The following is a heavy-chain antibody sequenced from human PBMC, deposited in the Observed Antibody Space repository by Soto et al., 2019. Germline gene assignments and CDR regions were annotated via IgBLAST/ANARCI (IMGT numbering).Heavy chain of an antibody. CDR1: GYTFTSSG. J-gene: IGHJ5*02. CDR3: AAGPVSSSWYNCFDP. D-gene: IGHD6-13*01. CDR2: VSAGNGNT. Sequence: AAVKVSCKASGYTFTSSGIHWVRQAPGQRLEWMGWVSAGNGNTKYSQNFQRRVTITRDTSASTAYMELSSLRSEDTAVYYCAAGPVSSSWYNCFDPWGQGTLVTVSS. V-gene: IGHV1-3*01.